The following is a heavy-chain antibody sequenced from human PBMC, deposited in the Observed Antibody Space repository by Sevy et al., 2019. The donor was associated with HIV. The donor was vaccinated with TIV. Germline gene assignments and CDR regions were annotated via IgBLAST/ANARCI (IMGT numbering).Heavy chain of an antibody. D-gene: IGHD3-3*01. CDR2: IYSGGST. CDR1: GFTVSSNY. Sequence: GGSLRLSCAASGFTVSSNYMSWVRQAPGKGLEWVSVIYSGGSTYYADSVKGRFTISRDNSKNTLYLQMNSLRAEDTAVYYCERGGPDFWSGYYSYYYYYGMDVWGQGTTVTVSS. V-gene: IGHV3-53*01. CDR3: ERGGPDFWSGYYSYYYYYGMDV. J-gene: IGHJ6*02.